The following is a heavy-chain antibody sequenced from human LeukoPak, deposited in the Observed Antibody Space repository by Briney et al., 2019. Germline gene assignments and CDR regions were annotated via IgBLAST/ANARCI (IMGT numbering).Heavy chain of an antibody. J-gene: IGHJ5*02. D-gene: IGHD3-10*01. CDR1: GGSISSSSYY. Sequence: PSETLSLTCTVSGGSISSSSYYWGWIRQPPGKGLEWIGSIYYSGSTYYNPSLKSRVTISVDTSKNQFSLKLSSVTAADTAVYYCARNPLLWFGVNWFDPWGQGTLVTVSS. CDR3: ARNPLLWFGVNWFDP. CDR2: IYYSGST. V-gene: IGHV4-39*07.